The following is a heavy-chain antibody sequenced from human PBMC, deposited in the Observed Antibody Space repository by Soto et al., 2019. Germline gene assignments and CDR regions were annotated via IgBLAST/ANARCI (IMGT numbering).Heavy chain of an antibody. D-gene: IGHD6-19*01. J-gene: IGHJ4*02. CDR2: IYYSGST. CDR1: GDSISSSGFY. V-gene: IGHV4-39*01. Sequence: KPSETLSLTCTVSGDSISSSGFYWGWIRQPPGKGLEWIGSIYYSGSTYYNPPHKSRVTISIDTSQNQFSLKLRSVTAADTAVYYCARREQWLAGYFDYWGQGTLVTV. CDR3: ARREQWLAGYFDY.